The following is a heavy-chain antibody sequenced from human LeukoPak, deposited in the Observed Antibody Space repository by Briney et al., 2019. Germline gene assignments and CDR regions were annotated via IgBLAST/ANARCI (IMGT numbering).Heavy chain of an antibody. V-gene: IGHV3-23*01. J-gene: IGHJ4*02. CDR3: AKGGEIQLWLSYFDY. CDR2: ISGSGGST. D-gene: IGHD5-18*01. CDR1: GFTFSSYA. Sequence: GGSLRLSCAASGFTFSSYAMSWVRQAPRKGLEWVSAISGSGGSTYYADSVKGRFTISRDNSKNTLYLQMNSLRAEDTAVYYCAKGGEIQLWLSYFDYWGQGTLVTVSS.